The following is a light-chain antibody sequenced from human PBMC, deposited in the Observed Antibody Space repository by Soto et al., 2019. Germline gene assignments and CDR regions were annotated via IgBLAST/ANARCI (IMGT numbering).Light chain of an antibody. J-gene: IGKJ5*01. CDR1: QSVSSS. CDR3: QQRSNWIT. Sequence: EIVLTQSPATLSLFPGERATLSCRASQSVSSSLAWYQQKPGQAPRLLLYDASNRATGIPARFSGSGSGTDFTLTISSLEPEDFAVYYCQQRSNWITFGQGTRLEIE. CDR2: DAS. V-gene: IGKV3-11*01.